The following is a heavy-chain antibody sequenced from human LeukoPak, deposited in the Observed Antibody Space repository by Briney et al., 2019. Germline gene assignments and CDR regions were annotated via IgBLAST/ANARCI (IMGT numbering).Heavy chain of an antibody. V-gene: IGHV4-34*01. CDR1: GVSVNDYY. J-gene: IGHJ5*02. Sequence: PSETLSLTCVVSGVSVNDYYWSWIRQSPEKGLEWIGEVSPGGYTTYNPSLKSRVIISEDTSENQLSLKVTSVTAADTALYYCARIRCGRGQYMRYNHWAQGTFVTVSS. D-gene: IGHD2-21*01. CDR3: ARIRCGRGQYMRYNH. CDR2: VSPGGYT.